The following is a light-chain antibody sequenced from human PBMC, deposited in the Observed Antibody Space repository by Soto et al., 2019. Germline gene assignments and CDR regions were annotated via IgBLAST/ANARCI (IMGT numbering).Light chain of an antibody. J-gene: IGKJ3*01. CDR1: QSVSSN. CDR3: QHYNNWPQFT. V-gene: IGKV3-15*01. CDR2: GAS. Sequence: EIVMTQSPATLSLSLGERATLSCRASQSVSSNLAWYQQKPGQAPRLLIYGASTRATGIPARFSGSGSGTEFTLTISSLQSEDFALYYCQHYNNWPQFTFGPGTKVDIK.